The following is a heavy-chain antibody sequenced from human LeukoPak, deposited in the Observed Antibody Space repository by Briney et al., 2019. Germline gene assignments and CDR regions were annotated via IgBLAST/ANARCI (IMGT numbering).Heavy chain of an antibody. V-gene: IGHV3-23*01. CDR3: AILAVDMVGSEGN. J-gene: IGHJ4*02. D-gene: IGHD5-12*01. CDR2: ISNSGSNT. CDR1: GFTFTNYG. Sequence: QPGGSLRLSCAASGFTFTNYGMNWVRQAPGKGLGWVSSISNSGSNTHYADAVKGRFTISRDTPKNTLYLQMNSLRAEDTAVYYCAILAVDMVGSEGNWGQGTLVTVSS.